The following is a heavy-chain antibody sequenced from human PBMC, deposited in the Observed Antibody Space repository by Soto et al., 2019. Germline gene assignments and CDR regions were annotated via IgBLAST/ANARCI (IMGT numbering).Heavy chain of an antibody. Sequence: SETLSLTCTVSGDSIRSSSHHWAWNRQPPGKGLEWIGSIYYSGTTYYNPSLLSRVTISVDTSKNEFSLRLGSVTAADTAVYYCARLNGYCISTNCHGYYGMDVWSQGTTVTVSS. CDR1: GDSIRSSSHH. CDR3: ARLNGYCISTNCHGYYGMDV. D-gene: IGHD2-2*03. J-gene: IGHJ6*02. CDR2: IYYSGTT. V-gene: IGHV4-39*01.